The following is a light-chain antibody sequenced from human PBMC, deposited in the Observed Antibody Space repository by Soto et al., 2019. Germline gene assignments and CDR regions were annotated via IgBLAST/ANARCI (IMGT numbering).Light chain of an antibody. CDR1: SSDVGGYNY. CDR2: DVS. CDR3: SSYTNSSPFV. V-gene: IGLV2-14*01. J-gene: IGLJ1*01. Sequence: QSVLTQPASLSGAPGQSITISCPGTSSDVGGYNYVSWYQQHPGKAPKLMIYDVSNWPSGVSNRFSGSKSGNTASLTISGLQAEDEADYYCSSYTNSSPFVFGTGTKVTVL.